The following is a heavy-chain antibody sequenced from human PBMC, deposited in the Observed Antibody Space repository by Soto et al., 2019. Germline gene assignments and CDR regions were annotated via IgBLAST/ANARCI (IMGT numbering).Heavy chain of an antibody. Sequence: LSLTCTVSGDSMTSGDYSWSWIRQPPGKGLEWLGYIYRTGNTHYSPSLKSRVSISQDRSKNQFSLELTSVTAADTAVYYCARGDYQYSIDYWGQGTLVTVSS. J-gene: IGHJ4*02. D-gene: IGHD2-2*01. CDR2: IYRTGNT. CDR1: GDSMTSGDYS. CDR3: ARGDYQYSIDY. V-gene: IGHV4-30-2*01.